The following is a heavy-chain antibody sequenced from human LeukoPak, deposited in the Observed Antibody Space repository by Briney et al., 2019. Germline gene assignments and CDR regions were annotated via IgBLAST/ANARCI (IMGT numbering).Heavy chain of an antibody. J-gene: IGHJ4*02. V-gene: IGHV3-21*01. D-gene: IGHD6-13*01. CDR2: ITSGRTYI. CDR3: ARGERSAAGDY. Sequence: KPGGSLRLSCAASGFTSTSYSMNWVRQAPGKGLEWVSLITSGRTYIYYADSVKGRFTISRDNAKNSLYLQMNALRAEDTAVYYCARGERSAAGDYWGQGTLVTVSS. CDR1: GFTSTSYS.